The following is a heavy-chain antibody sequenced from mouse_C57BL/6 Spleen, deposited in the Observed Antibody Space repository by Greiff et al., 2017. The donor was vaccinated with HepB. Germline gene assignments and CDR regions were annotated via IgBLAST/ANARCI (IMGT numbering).Heavy chain of an antibody. J-gene: IGHJ2*01. CDR1: GFTFSDYG. D-gene: IGHD1-1*01. V-gene: IGHV5-17*01. CDR3: ARSGLITTDDDS. CDR2: ISSGSSTI. Sequence: EVMLVESGGGLVKPGGSLKLSCAASGFTFSDYGMHWVRQAPERGLEWVAYISSGSSTIYYADTVKGRFTISRDNAKNTLFLQRTSLRSEDTDMYYWARSGLITTDDDSWGKGTTLTVSS.